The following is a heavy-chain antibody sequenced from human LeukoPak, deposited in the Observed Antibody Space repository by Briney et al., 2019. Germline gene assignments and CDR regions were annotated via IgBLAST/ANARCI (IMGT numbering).Heavy chain of an antibody. CDR2: IYYSGST. V-gene: IGHV4-59*08. D-gene: IGHD5-18*01. CDR3: ARSLRGYRFATDY. Sequence: SETLSLTCTVSGDSINSYYWSWTRQPPGKGLEWIGYIYYSGSTKYNPSIKSRVTISVDTSKNQFSLKLSSVAAADTAVYYCARSLRGYRFATDYWGQGTLVTVSS. CDR1: GDSINSYY. J-gene: IGHJ4*02.